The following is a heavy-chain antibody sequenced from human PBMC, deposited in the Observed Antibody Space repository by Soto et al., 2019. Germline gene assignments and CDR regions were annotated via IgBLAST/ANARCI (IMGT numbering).Heavy chain of an antibody. CDR3: ARGIQLWFHTFDY. CDR1: GFTFSSYG. CDR2: IWYDGNNK. Sequence: GGSLRLSCAASGFTFSSYGMHWVRQAPGKGLEWVAVIWYDGNNKYYADSVKGRFTISRDNSKNTLYLQMNSLRAEDTAVYYCARGIQLWFHTFDYWGQGTLVTVSS. V-gene: IGHV3-33*01. D-gene: IGHD5-18*01. J-gene: IGHJ4*02.